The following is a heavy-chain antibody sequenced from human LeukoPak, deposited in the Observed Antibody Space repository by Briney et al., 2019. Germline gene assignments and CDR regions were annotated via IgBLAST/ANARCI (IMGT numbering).Heavy chain of an antibody. J-gene: IGHJ5*02. Sequence: GGSLRLSCAASGFTFSSYGMHWVRQAPGKGLEWVAVISYDGSNKYYADSVKGRFTISRDNSKNTLYLQMNSLRAEDTAVYYCARDRALELPPRGFDPWGQGTLVTVSS. D-gene: IGHD1-7*01. CDR3: ARDRALELPPRGFDP. V-gene: IGHV3-30*03. CDR1: GFTFSSYG. CDR2: ISYDGSNK.